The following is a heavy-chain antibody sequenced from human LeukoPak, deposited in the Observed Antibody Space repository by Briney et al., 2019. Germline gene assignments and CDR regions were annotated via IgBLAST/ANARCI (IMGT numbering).Heavy chain of an antibody. D-gene: IGHD5-18*01. Sequence: SGPTLVNPTETLTLTCTVSGFSLNNARMGVCWIRQPPGKALEWLAYIFSNDEKSYSTSLKSRLTISKDTSKSQVVLTMTNLDPVDTATYYCARIELGYSYGYFYYYSYMDVWGKGTTVTVSS. J-gene: IGHJ6*03. CDR3: ARIELGYSYGYFYYYSYMDV. CDR2: IFSNDEK. CDR1: GFSLNNARMG. V-gene: IGHV2-26*01.